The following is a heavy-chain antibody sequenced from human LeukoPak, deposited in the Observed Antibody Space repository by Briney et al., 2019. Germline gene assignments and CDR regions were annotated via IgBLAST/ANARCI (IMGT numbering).Heavy chain of an antibody. CDR3: AREPDYYDSSGLDAFDI. J-gene: IGHJ3*02. D-gene: IGHD3-22*01. CDR1: GYTFTSYA. V-gene: IGHV1-3*03. CDR2: INAGNGNT. Sequence: ASVKVSCKASGYTFTSYAMHWVRQAPGQRLEWMGWINAGNGNTKYSQEFQGRVTITRDTSASTAYMELSSLRSEDMAVYYCAREPDYYDSSGLDAFDIWGQGTMVTVSS.